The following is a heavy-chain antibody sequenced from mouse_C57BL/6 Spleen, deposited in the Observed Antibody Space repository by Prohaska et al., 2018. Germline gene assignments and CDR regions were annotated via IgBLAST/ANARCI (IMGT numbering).Heavy chain of an antibody. CDR3: AKTAQATLAWFAY. CDR1: GYTFTDYY. CDR2: IYPGLGNT. Sequence: SVKLSCKASGYTFTDYYINSVKQRPRQGLEWIARIYPGLGNTYYNEKFKGKATLTAEKASSTAYTQLSSLTSEDSAVYFCAKTAQATLAWFAYWGQGTLVTVSA. V-gene: IGHV1-76*01. J-gene: IGHJ3*01. D-gene: IGHD3-2*02.